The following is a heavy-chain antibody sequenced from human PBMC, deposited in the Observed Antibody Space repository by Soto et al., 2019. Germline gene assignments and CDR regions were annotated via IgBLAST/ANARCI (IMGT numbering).Heavy chain of an antibody. Sequence: PGGSLRLSCAVSGFTFSDYYMTWIRQAPGKGLEWVSYISSSTSHTNYADSVKGRFTISRDNAKNTLFLQMNSLRAEDTAVYYCARIPTPYYYDSCGSLLLDYTWTSENAFDIWGQGTMVTVS. J-gene: IGHJ3*02. D-gene: IGHD3-22*01. CDR1: GFTFSDYY. CDR3: ARIPTPYYYDSCGSLLLDYTWTSENAFDI. CDR2: ISSSTSHT. V-gene: IGHV3-11*03.